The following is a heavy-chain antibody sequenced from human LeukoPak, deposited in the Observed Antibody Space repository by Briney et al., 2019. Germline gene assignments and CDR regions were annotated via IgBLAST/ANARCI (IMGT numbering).Heavy chain of an antibody. V-gene: IGHV4-59*01. Sequence: ASETLSLTCTVSGASLSRYFWNWIRQPPGKELEWIGYISSGGSTNYNPSLTSRVTISIDTSKNQFSLKLTAASAADRAVYYCARGDDYKSTLFDYWGQGTLVSVS. J-gene: IGHJ4*02. D-gene: IGHD5-12*01. CDR1: GASLSRYF. CDR2: ISSGGST. CDR3: ARGDDYKSTLFDY.